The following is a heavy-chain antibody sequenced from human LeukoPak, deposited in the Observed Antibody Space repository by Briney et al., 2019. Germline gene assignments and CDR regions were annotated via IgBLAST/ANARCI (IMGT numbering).Heavy chain of an antibody. CDR3: ARHPYGTEGWPFDY. J-gene: IGHJ4*02. Sequence: PSETLSLTCGVFGGSFSGYFWNWIRQPPGKGLEWIGSLYYSGSTYYNPSLKSRVTISVDTSKNQFSLKLSSVTAADTAVYYCARHPYGTEGWPFDYWGQGTLVTVSS. D-gene: IGHD4-17*01. CDR2: LYYSGST. CDR1: GGSFSGYF. V-gene: IGHV4-34*01.